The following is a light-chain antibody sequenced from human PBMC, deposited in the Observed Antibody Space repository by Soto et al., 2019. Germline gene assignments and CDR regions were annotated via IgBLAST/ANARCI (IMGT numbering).Light chain of an antibody. V-gene: IGKV3-15*01. Sequence: EIVMTQSPAALSVSPGERVSLSCRASQSISDDLAWYQQKPGKAPRLVIHGASTRATDIPARFSGSGSGTEFTLTISSLQSEDFAVYYCHQYNNWPQTFGGGTKVDIK. CDR1: QSISDD. CDR3: HQYNNWPQT. CDR2: GAS. J-gene: IGKJ4*01.